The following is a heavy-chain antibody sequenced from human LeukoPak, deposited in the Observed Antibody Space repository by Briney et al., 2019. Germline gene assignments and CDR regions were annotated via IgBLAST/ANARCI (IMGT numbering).Heavy chain of an antibody. CDR3: ARANGEYDY. V-gene: IGHV3-48*03. CDR2: ISSSGRTI. J-gene: IGHJ4*02. D-gene: IGHD4-17*01. Sequence: PGGSLRLSCAASGFTFSSYEMNWVRQAPGKGLEWVSYISSSGRTIYYADSVKGRFTISRDNAKNSLYMQMNSLRAEDTAVYYCARANGEYDYWGQGTLVTVSS. CDR1: GFTFSSYE.